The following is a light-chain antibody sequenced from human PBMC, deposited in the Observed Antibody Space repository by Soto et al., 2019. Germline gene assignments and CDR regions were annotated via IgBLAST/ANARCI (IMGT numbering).Light chain of an antibody. CDR3: YSYTTSSTYV. CDR1: SSDVGGYNY. CDR2: DVS. J-gene: IGLJ1*01. Sequence: QSALTQPASVSGSPGQSITISCTGTSSDVGGYNYVSWYQQHPAKVPKLMIYDVSNRPSGVSDRFSGSTSGNTASLTISGLQAEDEADYYCYSYTTSSTYVFGTGTKVTVL. V-gene: IGLV2-14*01.